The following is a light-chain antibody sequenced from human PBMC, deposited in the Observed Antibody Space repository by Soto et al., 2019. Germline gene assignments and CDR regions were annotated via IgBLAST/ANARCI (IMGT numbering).Light chain of an antibody. CDR2: RNN. J-gene: IGLJ1*01. CDR3: AAWDDSLSGHYV. V-gene: IGLV1-47*01. CDR1: SSNIGSNY. Sequence: SALTQPPSASGTPGQRVTISCSGSSSNIGSNYVYWYQQLPGTAPKLLIYRNNQRPSGVPDRFSGSKSGTSASLAISGLRSEDEADYYCAAWDDSLSGHYVFGTGTKVPVL.